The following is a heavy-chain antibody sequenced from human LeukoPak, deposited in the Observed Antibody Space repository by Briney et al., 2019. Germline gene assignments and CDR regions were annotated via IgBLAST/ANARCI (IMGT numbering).Heavy chain of an antibody. J-gene: IGHJ4*02. Sequence: GGSLRPSCAASGFTFSSYAMTWVRQAPGKGLEWVSAVSGYGGRSYYADSVKGRFTISRDNSKNTLYLQMNSLRAEDTAVYYCAKDGGSYSANYGGAAESDNWGQGTLVTVSS. V-gene: IGHV3-23*01. CDR2: VSGYGGRS. CDR3: AKDGGSYSANYGGAAESDN. CDR1: GFTFSSYA. D-gene: IGHD1-26*01.